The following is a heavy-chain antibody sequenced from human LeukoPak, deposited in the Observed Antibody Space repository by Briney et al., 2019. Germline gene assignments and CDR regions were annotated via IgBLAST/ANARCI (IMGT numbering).Heavy chain of an antibody. CDR2: INPNSGGT. CDR1: GYTFTGYY. V-gene: IGHV1-2*02. D-gene: IGHD3-9*01. CDR3: ASPGSSYDILTGPGYCDY. J-gene: IGHJ4*02. Sequence: ASVKVSFKASGYTFTGYYMHWVRQAPGQGLEWMGWINPNSGGTNYAQKFQGRVTMTRDTSIRTAYMELSSLTPDDTAVYYCASPGSSYDILTGPGYCDYWGQGTLVTVSS.